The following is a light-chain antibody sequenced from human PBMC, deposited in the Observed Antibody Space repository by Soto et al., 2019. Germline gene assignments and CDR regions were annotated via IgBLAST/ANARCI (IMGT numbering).Light chain of an antibody. Sequence: EVVLTQSPVTLSLSPGERATLSCRASQSFRGLLAWYQQKPGQAPRLLIYDAYNRATGIPPRFSGSGSGKDFTLTISSLEPEDSPVYYCQQRSKWPETFGQGSKVDIX. V-gene: IGKV3-11*01. J-gene: IGKJ1*01. CDR3: QQRSKWPET. CDR1: QSFRGL. CDR2: DAY.